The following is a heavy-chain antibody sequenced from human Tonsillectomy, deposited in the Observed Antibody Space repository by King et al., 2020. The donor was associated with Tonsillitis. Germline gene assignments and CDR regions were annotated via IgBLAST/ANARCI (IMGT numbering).Heavy chain of an antibody. CDR3: ARDRNGAFDC. Sequence: VQLVESGGALVQPGGSLRLSCAASGFTLSSDWMHWVRQAPGEGLVWVSNINSDGTRANYADSVKGRFTISRDNAKNTLYLQMNSLRVEDTALYYCARDRNGAFDCWGQGTLVTVSS. J-gene: IGHJ4*02. CDR1: GFTLSSDW. V-gene: IGHV3-74*01. D-gene: IGHD5-24*01. CDR2: INSDGTRA.